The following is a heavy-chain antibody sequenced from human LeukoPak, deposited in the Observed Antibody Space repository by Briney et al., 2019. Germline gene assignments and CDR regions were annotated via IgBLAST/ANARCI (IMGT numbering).Heavy chain of an antibody. Sequence: GGSLRLSCAASGFTFSSYAVHWVRQAPGKGLEWVAVISYDGSNKYYADSVKGRFTISRDNSKNTLYLQMNSLRAEDTAVYYCAREGIRLWLCAFDIWGQGTMVTVSS. CDR2: ISYDGSNK. CDR1: GFTFSSYA. D-gene: IGHD5-18*01. V-gene: IGHV3-30-3*01. J-gene: IGHJ3*02. CDR3: AREGIRLWLCAFDI.